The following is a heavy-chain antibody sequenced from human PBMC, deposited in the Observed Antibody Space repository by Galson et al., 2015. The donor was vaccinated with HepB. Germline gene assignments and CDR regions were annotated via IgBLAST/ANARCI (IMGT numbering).Heavy chain of an antibody. Sequence: SLRLSCAGSEFTFSNYGVHWVRQAPGKGLEWVAVISHDGRNKYYADSLKGRFNISRDNLKSTLFLQMNNLRPEDTAFYFCAKDGKPWWESYCHSTSCYVGYFDDWGQGTLVTVSS. J-gene: IGHJ4*02. V-gene: IGHV3-30*18. CDR3: AKDGKPWWESYCHSTSCYVGYFDD. CDR1: EFTFSNYG. CDR2: ISHDGRNK. D-gene: IGHD2-2*01.